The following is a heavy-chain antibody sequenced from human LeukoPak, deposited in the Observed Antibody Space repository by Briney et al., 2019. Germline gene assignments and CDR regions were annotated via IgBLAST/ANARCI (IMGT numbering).Heavy chain of an antibody. V-gene: IGHV3-23*01. CDR2: ITSSGGST. J-gene: IGHJ4*02. CDR1: GFTFSSYA. CDR3: ARDYPTFGVVTIIDY. D-gene: IGHD3-3*01. Sequence: GGSLRLSCAGSGFTFSSYAMSWVRQAPGKGLEWVSAITSSGGSTYYADSVKGRFTISRDNSKSTLYLQMNSLRAEDTAVYYCARDYPTFGVVTIIDYWGQGTLVSVSS.